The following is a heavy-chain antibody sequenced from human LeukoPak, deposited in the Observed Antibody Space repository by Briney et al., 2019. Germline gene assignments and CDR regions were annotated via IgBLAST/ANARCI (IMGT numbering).Heavy chain of an antibody. CDR3: ARERMAVGYFDY. V-gene: IGHV4-34*01. CDR2: INHSGST. J-gene: IGHJ4*02. CDR1: GGSFSGYY. Sequence: SETLSLTCAVYGGSFSGYYWSWIRQPPGKGLEWIGEINHSGSTNYNPSLKSRVTISVDTSKNQFSLKLSSVTAADTAVYYCARERMAVGYFDYWGQGTLVTVSS. D-gene: IGHD6-19*01.